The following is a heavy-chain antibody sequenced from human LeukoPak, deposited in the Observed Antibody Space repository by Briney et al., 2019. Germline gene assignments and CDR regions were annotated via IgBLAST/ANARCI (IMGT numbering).Heavy chain of an antibody. CDR1: GFTFSSYA. D-gene: IGHD6-13*01. Sequence: GGSLRLSCAASGFTFSSYAMSWVRQAPGKGLEGVSAISGSGGSTYYADSVKGRFTISRDNSKNTLYLQMNSLRAEDTAVYYCAKDVSPYSSSWYAEYFQHWGQGTLVTVSS. V-gene: IGHV3-23*01. J-gene: IGHJ1*01. CDR3: AKDVSPYSSSWYAEYFQH. CDR2: ISGSGGST.